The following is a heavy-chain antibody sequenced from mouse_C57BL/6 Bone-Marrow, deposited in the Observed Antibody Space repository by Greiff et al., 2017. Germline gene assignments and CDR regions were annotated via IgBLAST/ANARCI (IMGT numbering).Heavy chain of an antibody. Sequence: EVQLQQSGPELVKPGASVKISCKASGYSFTDYNMNWVKQSNGKSLEWIGVINPNYGTTSYNQKFKGKATLTVDQSSRTAYMQLNSLTSEDSAVYCCRSDGCYSYYFDYWGQGTTLTVSS. CDR1: GYSFTDYN. J-gene: IGHJ2*01. V-gene: IGHV1-39*01. CDR2: INPNYGTT. D-gene: IGHD2-3*01. CDR3: RSDGCYSYYFDY.